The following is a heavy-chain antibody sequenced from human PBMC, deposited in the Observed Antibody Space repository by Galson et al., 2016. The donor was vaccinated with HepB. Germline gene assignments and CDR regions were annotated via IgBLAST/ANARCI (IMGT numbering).Heavy chain of an antibody. V-gene: IGHV4-59*01. CDR3: ARDATGSSLDS. CDR1: GGSIRTYY. J-gene: IGHJ4*02. D-gene: IGHD3-10*01. Sequence: SETLSLTCSVNGGSIRTYYWNWIRQPPGKGLECIGFVRDRGGSRYNPSLNSRVAIVVHSSKRQFSLTFTSVTAADTAVYYCARDATGSSLDSWGRGILVTVSS. CDR2: VRDRGGS.